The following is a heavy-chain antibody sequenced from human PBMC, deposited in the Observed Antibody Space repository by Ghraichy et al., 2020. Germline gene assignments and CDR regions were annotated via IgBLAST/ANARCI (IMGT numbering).Heavy chain of an antibody. V-gene: IGHV4-59*01. CDR2: IYYSGST. CDR1: GGSISSYY. D-gene: IGHD5-18*01. Sequence: SETLSLTCTVSGGSISSYYWSWVRQPPGKGLEWIGYIYYSGSTDYNPSLKSRVTISVDTSKNQFSLKLSSVTAADTAVYYCAKNRGGYSYVNNWFDPWGQGTLVTVCS. J-gene: IGHJ5*02. CDR3: AKNRGGYSYVNNWFDP.